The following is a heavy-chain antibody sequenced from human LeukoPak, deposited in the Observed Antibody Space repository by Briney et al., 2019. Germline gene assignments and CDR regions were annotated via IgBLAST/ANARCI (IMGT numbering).Heavy chain of an antibody. CDR3: ARLMSVAAAWFDP. V-gene: IGHV3-74*01. J-gene: IGHJ5*02. CDR1: GFSFSSYL. Sequence: GGSLRLSCAASGFSFSSYLMHWVRQTPGRGLMWVSRINSDGSSTTYADSVKGRFTISRDNAKNTLYLQMNSLRAEDTAVYYCARLMSVAAAWFDPWGQGTLVTVSS. CDR2: INSDGSST. D-gene: IGHD6-13*01.